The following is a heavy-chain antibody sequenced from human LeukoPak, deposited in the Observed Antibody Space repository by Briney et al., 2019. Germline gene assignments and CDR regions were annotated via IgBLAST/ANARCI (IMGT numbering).Heavy chain of an antibody. V-gene: IGHV3-23*01. J-gene: IGHJ4*02. Sequence: GGSLRLSCEASGITFNKYAMSWVRQAPGKGLEWVSSIYGPGGATYPTDSVTGRFTISRDNSKNTLYLQMNSLRAEDTAVYYCARSDRFLEWLGYFDYWGQGTLVTVSS. CDR3: ARSDRFLEWLGYFDY. D-gene: IGHD3-3*01. CDR2: IYGPGGAT. CDR1: GITFNKYA.